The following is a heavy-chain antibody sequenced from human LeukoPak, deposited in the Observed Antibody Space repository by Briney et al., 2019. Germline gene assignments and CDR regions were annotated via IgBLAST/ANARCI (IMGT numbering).Heavy chain of an antibody. CDR2: ISAYNGNT. CDR1: GYTLTSYG. D-gene: IGHD2-2*02. J-gene: IGHJ6*03. V-gene: IGHV1-18*01. CDR3: ARIPIDYYYMDV. Sequence: ASVKVSCKASGYTLTSYGISWVRQAPGQGLEWMGWISAYNGNTNYAQKLQGRVTMTTDTSTSTAYMELRSLRSDDTAVYYCARIPIDYYYMDVWGKGTTVTVSS.